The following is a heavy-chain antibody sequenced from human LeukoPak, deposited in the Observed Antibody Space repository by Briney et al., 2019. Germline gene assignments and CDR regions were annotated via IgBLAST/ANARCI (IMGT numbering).Heavy chain of an antibody. CDR3: ARVTGSSWFQDYNYYGMDV. Sequence: SETLSLTCSVSGGSIRSGDHHWAWVRQPPGKGLEFIGSLDESGRPYYNRPLKSRVSISGDTSGKQFSLNLTSVTAADTAVYYCARVTGSSWFQDYNYYGMDVWGHGTTVTVSS. CDR1: GGSIRSGDHH. CDR2: LDESGRP. D-gene: IGHD6-13*01. V-gene: IGHV4-39*07. J-gene: IGHJ6*02.